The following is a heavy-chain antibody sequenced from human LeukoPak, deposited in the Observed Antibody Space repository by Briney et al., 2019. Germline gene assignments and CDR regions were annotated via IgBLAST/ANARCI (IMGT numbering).Heavy chain of an antibody. V-gene: IGHV6-1*01. D-gene: IGHD3-16*01. CDR3: ARDQDYVWGGSHIDY. CDR2: TYYRSKWYN. Sequence: SRTLSLTCAISGDSVSSNSAAWNWIRQSPSRGLEWLGRTYYRSKWYNDYALSVKSRITINPDTSKNQFSLQLNSVTPEDTAVYYCARDQDYVWGGSHIDYWGQGALVTVSS. CDR1: GDSVSSNSAA. J-gene: IGHJ4*02.